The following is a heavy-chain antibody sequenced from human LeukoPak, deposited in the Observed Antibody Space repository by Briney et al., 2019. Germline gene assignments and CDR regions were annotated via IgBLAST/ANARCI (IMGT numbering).Heavy chain of an antibody. D-gene: IGHD3-22*01. V-gene: IGHV3-23*01. CDR1: GFTFSSYA. Sequence: GGSLRLSCAASGFTFSSYAMSWVRQAPGKGLEWVSAISGSGGSTYYADSAKGRFTISRDNSKNTLYLQMNSLRAEDTAVYYCAKDRNYYDSSPALFGYWGQGTLVTVSS. CDR3: AKDRNYYDSSPALFGY. J-gene: IGHJ4*02. CDR2: ISGSGGST.